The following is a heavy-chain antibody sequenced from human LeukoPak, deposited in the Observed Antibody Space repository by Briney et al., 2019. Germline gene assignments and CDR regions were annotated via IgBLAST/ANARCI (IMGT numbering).Heavy chain of an antibody. D-gene: IGHD6-13*01. CDR3: AREYSSSWRGPDALDI. CDR2: TYYRSKWYN. Sequence: SQTLSLTCAISGDSVSSNSAAWNWIRQSPSRGLEWLGRTYYRSKWYNDYAVSVKSRITINPDTSKNQFSLQLNSVTPEDTAVYYCAREYSSSWRGPDALDIWGQGTMVTVSS. CDR1: GDSVSSNSAA. J-gene: IGHJ3*02. V-gene: IGHV6-1*01.